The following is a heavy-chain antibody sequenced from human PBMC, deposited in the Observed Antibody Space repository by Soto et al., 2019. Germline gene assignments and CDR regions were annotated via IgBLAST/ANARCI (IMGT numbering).Heavy chain of an antibody. CDR1: SGSISVTDVF. J-gene: IGHJ4*02. V-gene: IGHV4-39*01. CDR2: VDYSGTA. Sequence: SETLSLTCTVSSGSISVTDVFWGWVRQPPGKGLEWIGNVDYSGTAHFSPSLATRVTFHVDTSKNQFSLTLYSVTAADTAVYYCARITGRHLDYWGQGILVTVSS. D-gene: IGHD1-20*01. CDR3: ARITGRHLDY.